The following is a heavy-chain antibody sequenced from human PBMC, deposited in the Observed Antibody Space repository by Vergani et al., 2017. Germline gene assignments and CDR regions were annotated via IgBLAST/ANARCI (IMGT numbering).Heavy chain of an antibody. V-gene: IGHV4-59*01. J-gene: IGHJ5*02. CDR3: ARVQNQLLWARGWFDP. CDR2: IYYSGST. D-gene: IGHD2-2*01. CDR1: GDSISSYY. Sequence: QVQLQESGPGLVKPSETLSLTCIVSGDSISSYYWSWIRQPPGKGLEWIGYIYYSGSTNYNPSLKSRVTISIDTSKNHFSLKLSSVTAADTAAYYCARVQNQLLWARGWFDPWGQGILVTVSS.